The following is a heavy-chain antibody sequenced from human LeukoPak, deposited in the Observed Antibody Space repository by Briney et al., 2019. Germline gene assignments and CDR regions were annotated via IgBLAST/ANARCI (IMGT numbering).Heavy chain of an antibody. CDR2: IIPIFGTA. Sequence: GASVKVSCKASGGTFSSYAISWVRQAPGQGLEWMGGIIPIFGTANYAQKFQGRVTITADESTSTAYMGLSSLRSEDTAVYYCASGGRYCSSTSCYGTYYYYYYMDVWGKGTTVTVSS. D-gene: IGHD2-2*01. CDR1: GGTFSSYA. J-gene: IGHJ6*03. CDR3: ASGGRYCSSTSCYGTYYYYYYMDV. V-gene: IGHV1-69*13.